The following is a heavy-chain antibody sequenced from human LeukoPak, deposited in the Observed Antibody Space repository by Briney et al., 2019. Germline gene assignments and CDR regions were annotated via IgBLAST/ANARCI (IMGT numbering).Heavy chain of an antibody. Sequence: FETLSLTCSVSGGPLISHYWSWIRQPPGKGLGRIGYISNSESSDYNPSLRSRVTISINTSKIQFSLKLTSVTAADSAVYYCVRDALEGYYSYYYMDVWGRGTTVTVSS. CDR3: VRDALEGYYSYYYMDV. V-gene: IGHV4-59*11. J-gene: IGHJ6*03. CDR2: ISNSESS. D-gene: IGHD1-1*01. CDR1: GGPLISHY.